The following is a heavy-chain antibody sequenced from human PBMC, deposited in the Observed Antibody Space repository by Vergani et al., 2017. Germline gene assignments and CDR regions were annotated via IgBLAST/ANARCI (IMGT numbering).Heavy chain of an antibody. J-gene: IGHJ4*02. D-gene: IGHD3-9*01. CDR1: GYSFTSYW. V-gene: IGHV5-51*01. CDR3: ARQIERYFDWLPPSY. Sequence: EVQLVPSGAEVKKPGESLKISCKGSGYSFTSYWIGWVRQMPGKGLEWMGIIYPGDSDTRYSPSFQGQVTISADKSISTAYLQWSSLKASDTAMYYCARQIERYFDWLPPSYWGQGTLVTVSS. CDR2: IYPGDSDT.